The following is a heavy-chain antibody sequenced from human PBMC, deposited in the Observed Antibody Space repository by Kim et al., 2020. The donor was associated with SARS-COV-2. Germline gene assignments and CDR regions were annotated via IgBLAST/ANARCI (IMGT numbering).Heavy chain of an antibody. Sequence: GGSLRLSCAASGFTFNGYTMLWVRQAPGRGLEYVSAISYNGGDTYYADSVKGRFTISRDNSKNTLYLQMGSLRAEDTAVYYCARGIGGGTYAFGYWGQGTLVTVSS. CDR2: ISYNGGDT. CDR1: GFTFNGYT. CDR3: ARGIGGGTYAFGY. V-gene: IGHV3-64*02. J-gene: IGHJ4*02. D-gene: IGHD1-26*01.